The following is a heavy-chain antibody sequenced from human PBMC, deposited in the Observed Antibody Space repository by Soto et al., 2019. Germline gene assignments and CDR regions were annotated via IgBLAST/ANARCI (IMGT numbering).Heavy chain of an antibody. Sequence: GGSLRLSCEASGLSFSDAWMSWVRQAPGKGLEWVARIDRKKDNGRIDYAAPVRGRFTISRDDSKSTVYLQMNSLEIEDTGVYYCTPLWTWDRGYDLDPWGQGTLVTVSS. CDR1: GLSFSDAW. V-gene: IGHV3-15*04. J-gene: IGHJ5*02. CDR2: IDRKKDNGRI. D-gene: IGHD5-12*01. CDR3: TPLWTWDRGYDLDP.